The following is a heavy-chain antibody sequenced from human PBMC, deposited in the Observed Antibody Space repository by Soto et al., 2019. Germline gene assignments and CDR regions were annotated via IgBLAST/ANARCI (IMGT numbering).Heavy chain of an antibody. CDR3: ARLYYDYV. Sequence: PVASLRISCAGSGFTFGTYSMNWVRQAAGKGLEWIAYISYDSDTIQYADSVKGRFTISRDNAKNSLYLQMNSLRDEDTAVYYCARLYYDYVWGQGTTVTVSS. V-gene: IGHV3-48*02. CDR2: ISYDSDTI. CDR1: GFTFGTYS. D-gene: IGHD3-3*01. J-gene: IGHJ6*02.